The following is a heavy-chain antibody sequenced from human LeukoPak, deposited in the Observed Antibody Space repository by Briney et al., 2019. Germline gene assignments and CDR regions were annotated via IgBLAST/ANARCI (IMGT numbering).Heavy chain of an antibody. D-gene: IGHD3-22*01. Sequence: ASVKVSCKASGGTFSSYAISWVRQAPGQGLEWMGGIIPIFGTANYAQKFQGRVTITTDESTSTAYMELSSLRSEDPAVYYCARHHYDYAFDIWGQGTMVTVSS. CDR3: ARHHYDYAFDI. CDR1: GGTFSSYA. CDR2: IIPIFGTA. V-gene: IGHV1-69*05. J-gene: IGHJ3*02.